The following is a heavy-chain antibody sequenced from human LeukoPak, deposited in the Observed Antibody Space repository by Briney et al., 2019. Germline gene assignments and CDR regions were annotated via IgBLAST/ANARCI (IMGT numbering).Heavy chain of an antibody. CDR3: AREGYNYVWGSYPDC. Sequence: GGSLRLSCVVSGFTFSNYWMTWVRQAPGKGLEWVANIQQDGSEKYYVDSVKGRFTISRDNAKNSLYLQMNSLRAEDTAVYYCAREGYNYVWGSYPDCWGQGTLVTVSS. V-gene: IGHV3-7*01. D-gene: IGHD3-16*01. CDR2: IQQDGSEK. CDR1: GFTFSNYW. J-gene: IGHJ4*02.